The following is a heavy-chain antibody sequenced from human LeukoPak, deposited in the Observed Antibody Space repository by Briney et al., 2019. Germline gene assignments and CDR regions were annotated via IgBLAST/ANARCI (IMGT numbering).Heavy chain of an antibody. J-gene: IGHJ6*04. CDR1: GFTFSPYS. V-gene: IGHV3-21*01. D-gene: IGHD3-10*02. CDR3: AELGITMIGGV. Sequence: GGSLRLSCAASGFTFSPYSMCWVRQAPGKGLEWVSCISSSNSYIYYADSVKGRFTISRDNAKNSLYLQMNSLRAEDTAVYYCAELGITMIGGVWGKGTTVTISS. CDR2: ISSSNSYI.